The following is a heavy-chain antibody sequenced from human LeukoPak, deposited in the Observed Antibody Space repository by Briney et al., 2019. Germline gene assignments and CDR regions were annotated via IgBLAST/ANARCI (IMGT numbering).Heavy chain of an antibody. CDR2: IKQDGSEK. D-gene: IGHD3-3*01. J-gene: IGHJ3*02. Sequence: LSGGSLRLSCAASGFTFSSYWMSWVRQAPGKGLEWVANIKQDGSEKYYVDSVKGRFTISRDNAKNSLYLQMNSLRAEDTAVYYCARDGGVVIRDAFDIWGQGTMVTVSS. CDR3: ARDGGVVIRDAFDI. V-gene: IGHV3-7*01. CDR1: GFTFSSYW.